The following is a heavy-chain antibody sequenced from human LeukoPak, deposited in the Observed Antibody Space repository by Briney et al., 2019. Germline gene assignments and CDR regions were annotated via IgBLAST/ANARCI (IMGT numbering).Heavy chain of an antibody. Sequence: GRSLRLSCAASGFTFSSYGMHWVRQAPGKGLEWVAVIWYDGSNKYYADSVKGRFTISRDNSKNTLYLQMNSLRAEDTAVYYCAKDPLGDFSMDVWGKGTTVTVSS. CDR3: AKDPLGDFSMDV. CDR2: IWYDGSNK. J-gene: IGHJ6*03. V-gene: IGHV3-33*06. D-gene: IGHD3-3*01. CDR1: GFTFSSYG.